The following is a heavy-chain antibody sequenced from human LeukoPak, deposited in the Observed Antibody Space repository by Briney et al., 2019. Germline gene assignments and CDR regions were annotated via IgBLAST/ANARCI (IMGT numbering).Heavy chain of an antibody. V-gene: IGHV4-34*01. J-gene: IGHJ4*02. D-gene: IGHD3-10*01. CDR3: ARVNGRRITMVRGVTGPIDY. CDR1: GGSFSGYY. Sequence: SETLSLTCAVYGGSFSGYYWSWIRQPPGKGLEWIGEINHSGSTNYNPSLMSRVTISVDTSKNQFSLKLSSVTAADTAVYYCARVNGRRITMVRGVTGPIDYWGQGTLVTVSS. CDR2: INHSGST.